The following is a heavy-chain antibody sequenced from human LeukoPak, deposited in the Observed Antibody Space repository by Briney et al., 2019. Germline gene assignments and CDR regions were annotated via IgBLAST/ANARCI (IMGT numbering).Heavy chain of an antibody. CDR2: IYYSGST. CDR1: GGSISSSSYY. V-gene: IGHV4-39*01. CDR3: ARHFWFGEWRLYWFDP. D-gene: IGHD3-10*01. Sequence: SETLSLTCTVSGGSISSSSYYWGWIRQPPGKGLEWIGSIYYSGSTYYNPSLKSRVTISVDTSKNQFSLKLSSVAAADTAVYYCARHFWFGEWRLYWFDPWGQGTLVTVSS. J-gene: IGHJ5*02.